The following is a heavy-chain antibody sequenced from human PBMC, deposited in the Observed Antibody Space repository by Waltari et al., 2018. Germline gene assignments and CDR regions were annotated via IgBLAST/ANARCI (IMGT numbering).Heavy chain of an antibody. V-gene: IGHV3-13*01. J-gene: IGHJ6*03. D-gene: IGHD6-6*01. CDR1: GFTFSSYD. CDR2: IGTAGDT. Sequence: EVQLVESGGGLVQPGGSLRLSCAASGFTFSSYDMHWVRQATGKGLEWVSAIGTAGDTYYPGAVKGRFTISRENAKNSLYLQMNSLRAGDTAVYYCARGAARRGYYYYYMDVWGKGTTVTVSS. CDR3: ARGAARRGYYYYYMDV.